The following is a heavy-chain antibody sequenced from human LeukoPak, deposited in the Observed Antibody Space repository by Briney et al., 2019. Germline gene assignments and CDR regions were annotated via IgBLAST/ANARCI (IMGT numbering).Heavy chain of an antibody. CDR2: ISSSSSYI. CDR3: ARDAYDILTGGGDGMDV. CDR1: GFTFSSYS. Sequence: GGSLRLSCAASGFTFSSYSMNWVRQPPGKGLEWVSSISSSSSYIYYADSVKGRFTISRDNAKNSLYLQMNSLRAEDTAVYYCARDAYDILTGGGDGMDVWGKGTTVTVSS. V-gene: IGHV3-21*01. J-gene: IGHJ6*04. D-gene: IGHD3-9*01.